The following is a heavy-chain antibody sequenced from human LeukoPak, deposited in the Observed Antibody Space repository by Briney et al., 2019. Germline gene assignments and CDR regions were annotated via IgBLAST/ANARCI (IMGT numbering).Heavy chain of an antibody. V-gene: IGHV3-23*01. CDR3: AKGPSSGYYMDV. Sequence: GGSLRLSCAASGFTFSSHAMSWVRQAPGKGLEWVSAISGSGGSTYYADSVKGRFTISRDSSKNTLYLQMNSLRAEDTAVYYCAKGPSSGYYMDVWGKGTTVTVSS. CDR2: ISGSGGST. D-gene: IGHD3-10*01. CDR1: GFTFSSHA. J-gene: IGHJ6*03.